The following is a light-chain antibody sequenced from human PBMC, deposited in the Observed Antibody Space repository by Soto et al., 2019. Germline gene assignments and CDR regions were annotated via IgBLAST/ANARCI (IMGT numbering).Light chain of an antibody. Sequence: DIVLTQSPGTLSLSPGERATLSCRASQSVSSNYLAWHQQKPGQAPRLLIYGASSRATGIPGRFSGSGSGTDFTLTISRLEPEDLAVYFCQQYGSSPPWTFGQGTKVEI. CDR3: QQYGSSPPWT. V-gene: IGKV3-20*01. J-gene: IGKJ1*01. CDR1: QSVSSNY. CDR2: GAS.